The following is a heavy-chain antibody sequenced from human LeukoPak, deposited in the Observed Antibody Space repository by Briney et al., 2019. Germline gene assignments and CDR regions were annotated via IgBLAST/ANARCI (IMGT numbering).Heavy chain of an antibody. Sequence: SETLSLTCTVSGGSFNSDSYYWSWIRQPPGKGLEWIGSSYYSGSSYYNPSLKSRVTISRDTSKNQFSLKLSSVTAADTAVYYCASFHYYYYYMDVWGKGTTVTVSS. V-gene: IGHV4-39*07. J-gene: IGHJ6*03. CDR1: GGSFNSDSYY. CDR3: ASFHYYYYYMDV. CDR2: SYYSGSS.